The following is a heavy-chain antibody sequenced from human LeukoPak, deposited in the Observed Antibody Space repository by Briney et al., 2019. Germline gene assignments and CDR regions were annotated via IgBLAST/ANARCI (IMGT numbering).Heavy chain of an antibody. D-gene: IGHD3-10*01. CDR1: GYSFSTYW. CDR3: AQQGAYGSGTYGGFDY. J-gene: IGHJ4*02. V-gene: IGHV5-51*01. CDR2: IYPDGSDT. Sequence: GESLKISCQTSGYSFSTYWIGWVRQMPGKGLEWMGIIYPDGSDTIYDPSFQGQVTISVDKSNSTAYLQWSSLKASDTAMYYCAQQGAYGSGTYGGFDYWGQGTLVTVSS.